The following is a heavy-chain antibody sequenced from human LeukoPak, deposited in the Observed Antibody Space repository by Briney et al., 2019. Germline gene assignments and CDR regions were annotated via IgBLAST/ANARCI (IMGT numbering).Heavy chain of an antibody. Sequence: SVKVSCKASGGTFSSYAISWVRQAPGQGLEWMGGIIPIFGTANYAQKFQGRVTITTDESTSTAYMELSSLRSEDTAVYYCARNRRDGYFAGYYYMDVWGKGTTVTVS. CDR2: IIPIFGTA. CDR3: ARNRRDGYFAGYYYMDV. CDR1: GGTFSSYA. J-gene: IGHJ6*03. D-gene: IGHD5-24*01. V-gene: IGHV1-69*05.